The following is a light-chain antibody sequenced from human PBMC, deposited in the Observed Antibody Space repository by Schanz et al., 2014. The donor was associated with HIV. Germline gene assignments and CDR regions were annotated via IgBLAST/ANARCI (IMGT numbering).Light chain of an antibody. J-gene: IGKJ3*01. CDR1: QTVSNN. Sequence: EIVLTQSPGTLSLSPGERATLSCRASQTVSNNLAWYQQKPGQAPRLLIYGASTRVTGIPARFSGSGSGTEFTLTISRLEPEDFAVYYCQQYGSSPLFTFGPGTKVDIK. V-gene: IGKV3-20*01. CDR2: GAS. CDR3: QQYGSSPLFT.